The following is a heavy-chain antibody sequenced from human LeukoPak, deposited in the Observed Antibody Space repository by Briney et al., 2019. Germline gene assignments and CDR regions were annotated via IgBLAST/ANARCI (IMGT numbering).Heavy chain of an antibody. CDR2: ITGSDDAT. V-gene: IGHV3-23*01. J-gene: IGHJ4*02. Sequence: GESLKISCKGSGYSFTSYWIGWVRQMPGKGLEWVSTITGSDDATYYSDSVKGRFTISRDFSRTTVHLQLNSLRAEDTAIYYCAKGPQLYSGYHPDSWGQGTLVTVSS. D-gene: IGHD5-12*01. CDR1: GYSFTSYW. CDR3: AKGPQLYSGYHPDS.